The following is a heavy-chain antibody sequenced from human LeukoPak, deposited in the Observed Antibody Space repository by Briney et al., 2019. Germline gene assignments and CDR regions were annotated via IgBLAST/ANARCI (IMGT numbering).Heavy chain of an antibody. D-gene: IGHD5-18*01. CDR1: GYTLTELS. Sequence: ASVKVSCKVSGYTLTELSMHWVRQAPGKGLEWMGGFDPEDGETIYAQKFQGRVTMTEDTSTDTAYMELSSLRSEDTAVYYSATAAGYSYGNWFDPWGQGTLVTVSS. V-gene: IGHV1-24*01. CDR3: ATAAGYSYGNWFDP. J-gene: IGHJ5*02. CDR2: FDPEDGET.